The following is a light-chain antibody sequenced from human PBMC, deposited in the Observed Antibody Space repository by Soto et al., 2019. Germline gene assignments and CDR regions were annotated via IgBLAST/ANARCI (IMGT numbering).Light chain of an antibody. CDR2: STN. CDR3: VLYMGSGSWV. Sequence: QTVVTQESSFSVSPGGTVTLTCGLSSGSVSTSYYPSWYQQTPGQAPRTLIHSTNTRSSGVPDRFSGSILGNKAALTITGAQADDESDYYCVLYMGSGSWVFGGGTKLTVL. J-gene: IGLJ3*02. V-gene: IGLV8-61*01. CDR1: SGSVSTSYY.